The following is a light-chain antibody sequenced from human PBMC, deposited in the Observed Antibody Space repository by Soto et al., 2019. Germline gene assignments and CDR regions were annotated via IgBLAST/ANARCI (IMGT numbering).Light chain of an antibody. CDR2: KVS. V-gene: IGKV2-30*01. CDR1: QSLVFSDGNTF. Sequence: EVVMSQSPLSLPVTLGQPASISCRSSQSLVFSDGNTFLNWFHQRPGKSPRRLIYKVSNRDSGVPDRFSGSGLGTDFTLTISRVEAEDFGVYYCMQGTNWPGTFGQGTKLEIK. CDR3: MQGTNWPGT. J-gene: IGKJ2*01.